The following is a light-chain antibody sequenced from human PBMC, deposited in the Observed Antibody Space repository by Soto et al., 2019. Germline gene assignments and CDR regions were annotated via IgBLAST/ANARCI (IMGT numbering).Light chain of an antibody. CDR2: ATS. CDR1: QTVFNSH. Sequence: EIVLTQSPGTLSLSPGDRAPLSCRPRQTVFNSHLAWYQQRPGQAPRLLMFATSNRASDTPDRFSGSGSGTEFSLTISRLDPDDFAVYYCQQYGSSPWTFGQGTKVDIK. J-gene: IGKJ1*01. CDR3: QQYGSSPWT. V-gene: IGKV3-20*01.